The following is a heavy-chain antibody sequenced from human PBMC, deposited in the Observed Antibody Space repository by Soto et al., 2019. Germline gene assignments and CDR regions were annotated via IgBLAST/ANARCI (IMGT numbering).Heavy chain of an antibody. D-gene: IGHD3-10*01. J-gene: IGHJ6*02. CDR3: ARDLRRYYGSGSYPPYYYYGMDV. CDR2: ISSSSSTI. Sequence: GGSLRLSCAASGFTFSSYSMNWVRQAPGKGLEWVSYISSSSSTIYYADSVKGRFTISRDNAKNSLYLQMNSLRAEDTAVYYCARDLRRYYGSGSYPPYYYYGMDVWGQGTTVTVS. V-gene: IGHV3-48*01. CDR1: GFTFSSYS.